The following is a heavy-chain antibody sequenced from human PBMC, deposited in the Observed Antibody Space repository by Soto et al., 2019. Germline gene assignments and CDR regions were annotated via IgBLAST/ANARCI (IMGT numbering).Heavy chain of an antibody. Sequence: EVQLVESGGGLVQPGGSLRHSCAASGFAFGSSWMTWVRQAPGKGLEWVANIKGDGSAKSYLDSVRGRFTVSRDNAENSLFLQMNMLKAEDTALYYCARDVSPGSGGYYLDAFDIWGQGTMVTVSS. CDR2: IKGDGSAK. V-gene: IGHV3-7*05. CDR1: GFAFGSSW. J-gene: IGHJ3*02. D-gene: IGHD6-25*01. CDR3: ARDVSPGSGGYYLDAFDI.